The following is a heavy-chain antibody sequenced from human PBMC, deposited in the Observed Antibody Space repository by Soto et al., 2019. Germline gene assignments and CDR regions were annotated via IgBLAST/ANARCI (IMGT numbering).Heavy chain of an antibody. CDR3: AVDNVPGAMGNSWDC. CDR1: GFTFSNAW. V-gene: IGHV3-15*01. J-gene: IGHJ4*02. D-gene: IGHD2-2*01. Sequence: PGGSLRLSCRGSGFTFSNAWMSWVRQAPGKGLEWVGRIKSKRYGETSEYAAPVKGRFTISRDDSQNTWFLQMNGLKSEDTAVYYCAVDNVPGAMGNSWDCWGPVTLVTVS. CDR2: IKSKRYGETS.